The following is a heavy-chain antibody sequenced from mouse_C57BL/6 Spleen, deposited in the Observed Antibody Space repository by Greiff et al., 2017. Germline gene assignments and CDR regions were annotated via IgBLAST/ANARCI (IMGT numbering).Heavy chain of an antibody. Sequence: EVQLQQSGPELVKPGASVKIPCKASGYTFTDYNMDWVKQSHGKSLEWIGDINPNNGGTIYNQKFKGKATSTVDKSSSTAYMELRSLTSEDTAVYYCARSGGLFGGWYFDVWGTGTTVTVSS. CDR2: INPNNGGT. CDR3: ARSGGLFGGWYFDV. V-gene: IGHV1-18*01. CDR1: GYTFTDYN. J-gene: IGHJ1*03. D-gene: IGHD1-1*01.